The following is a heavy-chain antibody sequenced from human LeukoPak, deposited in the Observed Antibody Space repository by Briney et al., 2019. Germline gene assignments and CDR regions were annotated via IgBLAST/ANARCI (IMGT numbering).Heavy chain of an antibody. D-gene: IGHD2-15*01. CDR3: AREGYCSGGSCPMRAFDI. J-gene: IGHJ3*02. Sequence: ASVKVSCKASGYTFTSYGISWVRQAPGQGLEWMGWISAYNGNTNYAQKLQGRVTMTTDTSTSTAYMELRSLRSDDTAVYYCAREGYCSGGSCPMRAFDIWGQGTMVTVSS. CDR1: GYTFTSYG. CDR2: ISAYNGNT. V-gene: IGHV1-18*01.